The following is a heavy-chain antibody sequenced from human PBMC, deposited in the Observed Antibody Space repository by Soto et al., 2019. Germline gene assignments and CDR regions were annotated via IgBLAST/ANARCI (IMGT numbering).Heavy chain of an antibody. CDR3: ARGRPDKGGDILTGYYFDNWFDP. Sequence: PSETLSLTCAVYGGSFSGYYWSWIRQPPGKGLEWIGEINHSGSTNYNPSLKSRVTISVDTSKNQFSLKLSSVTAADTAVYYCARGRPDKGGDILTGYYFDNWFDPWGQGTLVTVSS. D-gene: IGHD3-9*01. CDR1: GGSFSGYY. V-gene: IGHV4-34*01. CDR2: INHSGST. J-gene: IGHJ5*02.